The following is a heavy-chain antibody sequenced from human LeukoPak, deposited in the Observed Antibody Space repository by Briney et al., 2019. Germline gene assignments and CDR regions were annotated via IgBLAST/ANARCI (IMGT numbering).Heavy chain of an antibody. CDR1: GYTFTSYY. D-gene: IGHD3-10*01. CDR2: INPRSGDR. J-gene: IGHJ3*01. Sequence: ASVKVSCKASGYTFTSYYMHWVRQAPGQGLEWMGWINPRSGDRSYERKFQGRVTLTRDTSISTVYMELSSLRSDDTAVYYCARDGPTVLLWLAGLDLWGQGTMVTVSS. CDR3: ARDGPTVLLWLAGLDL. V-gene: IGHV1-2*02.